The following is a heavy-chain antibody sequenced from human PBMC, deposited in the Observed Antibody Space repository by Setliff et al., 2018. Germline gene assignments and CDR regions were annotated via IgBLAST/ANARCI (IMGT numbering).Heavy chain of an antibody. CDR2: ISGSGDST. Sequence: GGSLRLSCAASEFTFSSYAMSWVRQAPGKGLEWVSGISGSGDSTYYADSVKGRFTISRDNVKNSLFLQMNSLRAEDTAVYYCVRDLHWGFDYWGLGTLITVSS. D-gene: IGHD7-27*01. CDR1: EFTFSSYA. CDR3: VRDLHWGFDY. J-gene: IGHJ4*02. V-gene: IGHV3-23*01.